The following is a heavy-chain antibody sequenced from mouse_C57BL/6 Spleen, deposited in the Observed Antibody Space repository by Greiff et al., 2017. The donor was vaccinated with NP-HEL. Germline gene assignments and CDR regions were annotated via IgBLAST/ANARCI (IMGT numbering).Heavy chain of an antibody. CDR3: ARSLAYYSNYNYAMDY. D-gene: IGHD2-5*01. CDR1: GYTFTSYW. V-gene: IGHV1-55*01. J-gene: IGHJ4*01. CDR2: IYPGSGST. Sequence: QVQLQQPGAELVQPGASVKMSCKASGYTFTSYWITWVKQRPGQGLEWIGYIYPGSGSTNYNEKFKSKATFTVDTSPSTAYKQLSSLTSEDSSVYYCARSLAYYSNYNYAMDYWGQGTSVTVAS.